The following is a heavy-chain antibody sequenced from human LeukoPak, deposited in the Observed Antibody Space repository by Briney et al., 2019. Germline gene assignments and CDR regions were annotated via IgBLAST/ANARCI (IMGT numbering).Heavy chain of an antibody. Sequence: GGSLRLSCAASGFTFSSYAKSWVRQVPGKGLEWVANIQQDGSAKYYVDSVKGRLTISRDNAKNSLYLQMNSLRVEDSAVYYCARFAEVWGSYRRFDYWGQGTLVTVSS. CDR2: IQQDGSAK. CDR3: ARFAEVWGSYRRFDY. CDR1: GFTFSSYA. V-gene: IGHV3-7*01. D-gene: IGHD3-16*02. J-gene: IGHJ4*02.